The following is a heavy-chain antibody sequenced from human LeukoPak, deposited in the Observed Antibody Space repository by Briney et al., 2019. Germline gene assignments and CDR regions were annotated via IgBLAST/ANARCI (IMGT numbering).Heavy chain of an antibody. CDR3: ARGHDFWSGSDPPEGNY. CDR1: GFTFSSYS. D-gene: IGHD3-3*01. Sequence: GGSLRLSCAASGFTFSSYSMNWVRQAPGKGLEWVSSISSSSSYIYYADSVKGRFTISRDNAKNSLYLQMNSLRAEDTAVYYCARGHDFWSGSDPPEGNYWGQGTLVTVSS. V-gene: IGHV3-21*01. J-gene: IGHJ4*02. CDR2: ISSSSSYI.